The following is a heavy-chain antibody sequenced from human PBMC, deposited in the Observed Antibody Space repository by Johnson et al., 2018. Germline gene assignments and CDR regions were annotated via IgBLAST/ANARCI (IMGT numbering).Heavy chain of an antibody. D-gene: IGHD6-13*01. Sequence: VQLVESGGGLVQPGRSLRLSCAASGFTFDGYAMHWVRQAPGKGLEWVSGISWNSGSIGYADSVQGRFTISRDNAKNSLYLQMNSLRAEDTALYYCAKHTGSSWYNKYYYYYMDVWGKGTTVTVSS. CDR1: GFTFDGYA. CDR3: AKHTGSSWYNKYYYYYMDV. J-gene: IGHJ6*03. V-gene: IGHV3-9*01. CDR2: ISWNSGSI.